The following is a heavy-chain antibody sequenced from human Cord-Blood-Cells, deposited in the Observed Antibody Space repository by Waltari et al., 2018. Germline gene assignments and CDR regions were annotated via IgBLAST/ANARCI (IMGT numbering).Heavy chain of an antibody. V-gene: IGHV7-4-1*02. CDR2: INTNTGNP. D-gene: IGHD2-2*01. CDR3: AREYCSSTSCYYYYYYYMDV. Sequence: QVQLVQSGSELKKPGASVKVSCKASGYTFTSYAMNWVRQPPGQGLEWMGWINTNTGNPTYAQGFTGRFVFSLDTSVSTAYLQISSLKAEDTAVYYCAREYCSSTSCYYYYYYYMDVWGKGTTVTVSS. CDR1: GYTFTSYA. J-gene: IGHJ6*03.